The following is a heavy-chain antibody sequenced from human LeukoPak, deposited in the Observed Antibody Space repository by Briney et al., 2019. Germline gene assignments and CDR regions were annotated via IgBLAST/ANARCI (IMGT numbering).Heavy chain of an antibody. CDR1: GYTFTSYG. CDR3: ARAPIASAGLLRD. D-gene: IGHD6-13*01. Sequence: ASVKVSCKASGYTFTSYGISWVRQAPGQGLEWMGWINPNSGGTNYAQKFQGRVTMTRDTSISTAYMELTRLRSDDTAVYYCARAPIASAGLLRDWGQGALVTVSS. CDR2: INPNSGGT. V-gene: IGHV1-2*02. J-gene: IGHJ4*02.